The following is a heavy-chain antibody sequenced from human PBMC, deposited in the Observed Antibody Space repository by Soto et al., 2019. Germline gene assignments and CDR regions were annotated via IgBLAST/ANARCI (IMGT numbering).Heavy chain of an antibody. J-gene: IGHJ6*02. CDR2: ISADSGYT. Sequence: QIQLVQFGGEVARPGASVTVSCEASGYIFTTYGLSWVRQTPAHGLEWMGWISADSGYTQYAQFFQGRVTMTRDTSSNTGYMTLRDLTSDDTGIYYCARDRPPGSLYGMDAWGQGTAVTVSS. CDR1: GYIFTTYG. V-gene: IGHV1-18*01. CDR3: ARDRPPGSLYGMDA.